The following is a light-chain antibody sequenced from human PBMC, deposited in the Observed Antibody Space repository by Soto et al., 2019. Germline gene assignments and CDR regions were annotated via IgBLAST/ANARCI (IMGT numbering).Light chain of an antibody. J-gene: IGKJ2*01. V-gene: IGKV4-1*01. CDR3: QEYYRIPYT. CDR2: WAS. Sequence: DIVMTQSPDSLAVSLGERATINCKSSQSVLSSSNNKNFLAWYQQKPGQSPKLLIYWASTRESGVPDRFSGSGSGTDFTLTISSLQSEDGAVYYCQEYYRIPYTFGPGTKVEIK. CDR1: QSVLSSSNNKNF.